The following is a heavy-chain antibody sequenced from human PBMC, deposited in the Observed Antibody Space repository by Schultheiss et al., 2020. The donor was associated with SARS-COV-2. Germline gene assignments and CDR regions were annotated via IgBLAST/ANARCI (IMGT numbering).Heavy chain of an antibody. Sequence: GGSLRLSCAASGFTFSSYGMHWVRQAPGKGLEWVAVISYDGSNKYYADSVKGRFTISRDNAKNSLYLQMNSLRAEDTAVYYCARALPYYYYGMDVWGQGTTVTVSS. CDR2: ISYDGSNK. CDR1: GFTFSSYG. CDR3: ARALPYYYYGMDV. J-gene: IGHJ6*02. V-gene: IGHV3-33*05.